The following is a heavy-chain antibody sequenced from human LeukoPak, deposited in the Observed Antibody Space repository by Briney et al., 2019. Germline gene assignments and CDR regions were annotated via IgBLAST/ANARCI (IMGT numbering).Heavy chain of an antibody. Sequence: GESLKISCKASGYSFTNYWIGWVRQMPGKGLEWMGIIHPGDSDTIYSPSFQGQVTISADKSINTAYLQWSSLQPSDTAMYYCARAGGSNYRLFDSWGQGTLVTVSS. J-gene: IGHJ4*02. D-gene: IGHD4-11*01. CDR1: GYSFTNYW. V-gene: IGHV5-51*01. CDR3: ARAGGSNYRLFDS. CDR2: IHPGDSDT.